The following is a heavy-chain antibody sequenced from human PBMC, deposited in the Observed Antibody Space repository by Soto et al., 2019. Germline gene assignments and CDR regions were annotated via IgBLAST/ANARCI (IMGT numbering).Heavy chain of an antibody. CDR1: GDSISSPDYY. Sequence: SETLSLTCSVSGDSISSPDYYWSWIRQAPEKGLELIGYVYYRGSIYYTPSFESRVSISVDTSKNQFSLRLTSVTAADSAMYFCARVTFTPNWFDSWGQGIPVTVSS. CDR3: ARVTFTPNWFDS. CDR2: VYYRGSI. V-gene: IGHV4-30-4*01. J-gene: IGHJ5*01. D-gene: IGHD3-3*02.